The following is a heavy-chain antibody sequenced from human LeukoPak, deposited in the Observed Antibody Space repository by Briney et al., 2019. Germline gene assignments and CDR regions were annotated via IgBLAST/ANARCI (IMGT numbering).Heavy chain of an antibody. Sequence: GGSLRLSCAASGFTFDDYAMHWVRQAPGKGLEWVSGISWNSGSIGYADSVKGRFTISRDNAKNSLYLQMNSLRAEDTALYYCAKDNHKQQLDAFDIWGQGTMVTVSS. J-gene: IGHJ3*02. CDR3: AKDNHKQQLDAFDI. CDR1: GFTFDDYA. D-gene: IGHD6-13*01. V-gene: IGHV3-9*01. CDR2: ISWNSGSI.